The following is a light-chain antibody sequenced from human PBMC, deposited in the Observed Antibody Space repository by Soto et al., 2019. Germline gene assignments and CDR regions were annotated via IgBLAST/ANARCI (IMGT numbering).Light chain of an antibody. J-gene: IGKJ4*01. CDR2: GAS. V-gene: IGKV3-20*01. Sequence: IVMKQSPATLSVSPGERVTLSCRASQSLTRNLAWYQEKPGQAPRRLIYGASSRATGIPDRFSGSGSGTDFTLTISRLEPEDFAVYYCRQYGRSLGFAFGGGTMVAI. CDR1: QSLTRN. CDR3: RQYGRSLGFA.